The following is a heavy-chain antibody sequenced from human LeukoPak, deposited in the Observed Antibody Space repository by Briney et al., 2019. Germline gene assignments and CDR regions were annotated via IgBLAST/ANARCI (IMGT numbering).Heavy chain of an antibody. V-gene: IGHV3-11*01. D-gene: IGHD6-13*01. J-gene: IGHJ4*02. Sequence: GGSLRLSCAASGFTFSDYYMSWLRQAPGKGLEWVSYISSSGSTIYYADSVKGRFTISRDNAKNSLYLQMNSLRAEDTAVYYCASYSSSWYRYFDYWGQGTLVTVSS. CDR3: ASYSSSWYRYFDY. CDR2: ISSSGSTI. CDR1: GFTFSDYY.